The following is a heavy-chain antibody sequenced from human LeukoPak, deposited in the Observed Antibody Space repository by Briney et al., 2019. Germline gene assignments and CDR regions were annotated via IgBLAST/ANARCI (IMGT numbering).Heavy chain of an antibody. CDR1: GYTFTGYY. CDR2: INPNSGGT. J-gene: IGHJ4*02. V-gene: IGHV1-2*02. Sequence: ASVKVSCKASGYTFTGYYIHWVRQAPGQGLEWMGWINPNSGGTNYAQKFQGRVTMTRDTSISTAYMELSRLRSDDTAVYYCARVVGSSSWYSLFDYWGQGTLVTVSS. CDR3: ARVVGSSSWYSLFDY. D-gene: IGHD6-13*01.